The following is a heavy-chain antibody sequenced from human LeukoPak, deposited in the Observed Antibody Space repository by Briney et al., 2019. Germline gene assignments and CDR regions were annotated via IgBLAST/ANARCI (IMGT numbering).Heavy chain of an antibody. CDR2: IYPDDSDT. V-gene: IGHV5-51*01. J-gene: IGHJ4*02. Sequence: LRKSLKISCKGSGYSFTDYWIAWVRQMPGKGLELMGIIYPDDSDTRYSPSFQGQVTISADESINTAYLQWSGLKASDTAIYYCARRDGYNYVDYWGQGTLVTVSS. CDR3: ARRDGYNYVDY. D-gene: IGHD5-24*01. CDR1: GYSFTDYW.